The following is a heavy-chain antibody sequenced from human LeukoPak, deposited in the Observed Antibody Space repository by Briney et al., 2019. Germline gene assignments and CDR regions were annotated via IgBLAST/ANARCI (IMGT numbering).Heavy chain of an antibody. J-gene: IGHJ4*02. D-gene: IGHD2-2*01. V-gene: IGHV3-11*01. CDR1: GFTLSDYY. CDR3: VKFRGQLLSSYYFDY. Sequence: AGGSLRLSCAASGFTLSDYYMSWIRQAPGKGLEWVSYISSSGSTIYYADSVKGRFTISRDNAKNSLYLQMNSLRAEDTAVYYCVKFRGQLLSSYYFDYWGQGTLVTVSS. CDR2: ISSSGSTI.